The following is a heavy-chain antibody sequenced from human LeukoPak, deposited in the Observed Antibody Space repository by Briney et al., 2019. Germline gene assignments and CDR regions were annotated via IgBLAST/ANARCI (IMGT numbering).Heavy chain of an antibody. V-gene: IGHV1-18*01. CDR1: GYTFTSYG. CDR3: ASDRYCSGGSCYHFDY. J-gene: IGHJ4*02. D-gene: IGHD2-15*01. Sequence: ASVKVSCKASGYTFTSYGISWVRQAPGQGLEWMGWISAYNGNTNYAQKLQGRVTMTTDTSTSTAYMELRSLRSDDTAVYYCASDRYCSGGSCYHFDYWGQGTLVTVSS. CDR2: ISAYNGNT.